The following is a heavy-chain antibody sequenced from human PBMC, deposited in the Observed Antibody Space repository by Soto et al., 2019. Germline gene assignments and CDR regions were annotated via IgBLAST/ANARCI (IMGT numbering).Heavy chain of an antibody. V-gene: IGHV4-38-2*02. J-gene: IGHJ4*01. CDR2: IYHGGTT. Sequence: SETLSLTCTFSVYSISSGSYWAWIRQPPGKGPEWIASIYHGGTTFYNPSLKSRITISVDTSNNQFSLKLTSVTAADTAVYYCARVHVMVVDGSTFEYWGHGTLVRVSS. CDR3: ARVHVMVVDGSTFEY. CDR1: VYSISSGSY. D-gene: IGHD6-19*01.